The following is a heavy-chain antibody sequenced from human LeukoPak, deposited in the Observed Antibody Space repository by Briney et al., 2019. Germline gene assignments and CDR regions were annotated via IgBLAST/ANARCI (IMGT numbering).Heavy chain of an antibody. CDR3: ARVTYSSSWPIYYYYGMDV. V-gene: IGHV4-59*01. CDR2: IYYSGST. CDR1: GGSISSYY. Sequence: SETLSLTCTVSGGSISSYYWSWLRQPPGKGLEWVGYIYYSGSTNYNPSLKSRVTISVDTSKNQFSLKLSSVTAADTAVYYCARVTYSSSWPIYYYYGMDVWGKGTTVTVSS. J-gene: IGHJ6*04. D-gene: IGHD6-13*01.